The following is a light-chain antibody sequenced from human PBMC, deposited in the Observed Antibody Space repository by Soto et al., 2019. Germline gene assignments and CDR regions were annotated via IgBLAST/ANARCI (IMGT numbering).Light chain of an antibody. CDR3: ASWDDSLNGVV. Sequence: QSVVTQPPSASGTPGQGVTISCSRSSSNIGVNTVNWYQQLPGTAPKLLIYSNNLRPSGVPDRFSGSKSGTSASLAISGLQSEDEAHYHCASWDDSLNGVVFGGGTQLTVL. V-gene: IGLV1-44*01. CDR2: SNN. CDR1: SSNIGVNT. J-gene: IGLJ2*01.